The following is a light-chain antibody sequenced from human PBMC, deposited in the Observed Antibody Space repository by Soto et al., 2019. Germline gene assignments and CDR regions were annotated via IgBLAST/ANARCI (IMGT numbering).Light chain of an antibody. V-gene: IGLV2-14*01. CDR3: SSYTTSNTRQIV. J-gene: IGLJ1*01. CDR1: SSDVGGYNY. Sequence: QSALTQPASVSGSPGQSITISCTGTSSDVGGYNYVSWYQQHPGKAPKFMIYDVSNRPSGVSNRFSGSKSGNTASLTISGLQAEDECDYYCSSYTTSNTRQIVFGTGTKLTVL. CDR2: DVS.